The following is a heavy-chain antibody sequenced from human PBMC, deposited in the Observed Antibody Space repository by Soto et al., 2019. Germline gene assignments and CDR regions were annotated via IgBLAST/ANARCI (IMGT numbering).Heavy chain of an antibody. V-gene: IGHV1-69*01. CDR1: GTTFSTHG. CDR3: ARSGGTYYFDH. D-gene: IGHD1-1*01. J-gene: IGHJ4*02. CDR2: FVPMFSSS. Sequence: QVQLVQSGAEVRKPGSSVNVSCKASGTTFSTHGIHWVRQAPGQGLEWMGGFVPMFSSSNYAQKFQGRLTIVADESTNSAHMELSSLRADDSAIYYCARSGGTYYFDHWGQGTLVTVSS.